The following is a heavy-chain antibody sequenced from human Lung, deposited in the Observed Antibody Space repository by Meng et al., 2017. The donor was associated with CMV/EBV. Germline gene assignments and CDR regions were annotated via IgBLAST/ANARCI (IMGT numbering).Heavy chain of an antibody. J-gene: IGHJ6*02. CDR1: TFSSYS. D-gene: IGHD3-10*02. Sequence: TFSSYSMNWGSQAPRKGLEWVSYISSSSSYIYYADSVKGRFTISRDNAKNSLYLQMNSLRAEDTAVYYCARDQQSVPSYYYYYGMDVWGQGTTVTVSS. V-gene: IGHV3-21*01. CDR3: ARDQQSVPSYYYYYGMDV. CDR2: ISSSSSYI.